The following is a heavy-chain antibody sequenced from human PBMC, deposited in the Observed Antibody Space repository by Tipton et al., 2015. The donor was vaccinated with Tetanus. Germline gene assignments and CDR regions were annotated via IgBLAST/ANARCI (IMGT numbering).Heavy chain of an antibody. J-gene: IGHJ4*02. CDR1: GFTFSSYS. V-gene: IGHV3-21*01. CDR2: ISSSSSYI. Sequence: SLRLSCAASGFTFSSYSMNWVRQAPGKGLEWVSPISSSSSYIYYADSVKGRFTISRDNTKNSLYLQMNSLRAEDTAVYYCARAGSDSSGYYYGDYHDYWGQGTLVTVSS. D-gene: IGHD3-22*01. CDR3: ARAGSDSSGYYYGDYHDY.